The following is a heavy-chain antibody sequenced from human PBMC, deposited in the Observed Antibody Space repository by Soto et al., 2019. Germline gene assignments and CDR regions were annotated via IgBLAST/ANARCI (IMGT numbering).Heavy chain of an antibody. J-gene: IGHJ6*02. CDR3: VRGGAATYGMDV. CDR1: GFTFRRHG. CDR2: IWFDGSKN. Sequence: QVQLVESGGGVVQPGRSLRLSCVASGFTFRRHGMHWVRQAPGKGLEWVAVIWFDGSKNYYADSVKGRFTISRDDSKNTLELQMNSLRADDTAVYYCVRGGAATYGMDVWGQGTTVTVSS. V-gene: IGHV3-33*01. D-gene: IGHD6-25*01.